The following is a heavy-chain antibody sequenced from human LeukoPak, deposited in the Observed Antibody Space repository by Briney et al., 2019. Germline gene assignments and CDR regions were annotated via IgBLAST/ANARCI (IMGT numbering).Heavy chain of an antibody. D-gene: IGHD3-10*01. CDR3: AADYGSGSYRFDY. J-gene: IGHJ4*02. V-gene: IGHV4-34*01. CDR1: GGSFNHHS. CDR2: IYQSGTT. Sequence: PSETLSLTCAVYGGSFNHHSWTWIRQTPGKGLEWIGYIYQSGTTTYNPSLKSRLTMSLDRSRNQFSLRLSSVTAADTAVYYCAADYGSGSYRFDYWGQGTLVTVSS.